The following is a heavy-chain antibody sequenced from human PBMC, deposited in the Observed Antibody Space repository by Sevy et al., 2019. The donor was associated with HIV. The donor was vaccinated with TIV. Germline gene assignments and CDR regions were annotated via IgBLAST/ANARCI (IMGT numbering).Heavy chain of an antibody. CDR3: AREGCSKPHDY. Sequence: GGSLRLSCAASGFTFSNYAMSWVRQAPGKGLEWVSTFSFGCGKINYEDSVKGRFTIYRDNSKNTLYLQMNSLRAEDTALYYCAREGCSKPHDYWGQGTLVTVSS. CDR2: FSFGCGKI. D-gene: IGHD2-2*01. J-gene: IGHJ4*02. CDR1: GFTFSNYA. V-gene: IGHV3-23*01.